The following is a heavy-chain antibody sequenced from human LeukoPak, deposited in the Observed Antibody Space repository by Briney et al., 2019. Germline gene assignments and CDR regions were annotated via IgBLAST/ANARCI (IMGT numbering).Heavy chain of an antibody. CDR2: IIPIFGTA. J-gene: IGHJ4*02. V-gene: IGHV1-69*05. CDR3: AREGHGGNSHRPWDY. CDR1: GGTFSSYA. D-gene: IGHD4-23*01. Sequence: ASVKVSCKASGGTFSSYAISWVRQAPGQGLEWMGGIIPIFGTANYAQKFQGRVTITTDESTSTACMELSSLRSEDTAVYYCAREGHGGNSHRPWDYWGQGTLVTVSS.